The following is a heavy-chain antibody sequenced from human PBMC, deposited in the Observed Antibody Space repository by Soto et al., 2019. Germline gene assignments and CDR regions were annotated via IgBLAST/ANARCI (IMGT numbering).Heavy chain of an antibody. CDR3: ARGSALRRWPTVTYNGMDV. J-gene: IGHJ6*02. CDR1: GGSFSGYY. V-gene: IGHV4-34*01. CDR2: INHSGTT. Sequence: QVQLQQWGAGLLKPSETLSLTCAVYGGSFSGYYWSWIRQPPGKGLEWIGGINHSGTTNCNPSLKSRVTISAATSKNHFSLKLTSVTAADTAVYYCARGSALRRWPTVTYNGMDVWGQGTTVTVSS. D-gene: IGHD4-17*01.